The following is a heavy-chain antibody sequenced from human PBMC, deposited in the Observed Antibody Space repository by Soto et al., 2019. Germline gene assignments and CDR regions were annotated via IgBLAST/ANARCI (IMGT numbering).Heavy chain of an antibody. CDR2: INHSGGT. J-gene: IGHJ4*02. CDR1: GGSFSGYY. Sequence: QVQLQQWGAGLLKPSETLSLTCAVYGGSFSGYYWSWIRQPPGKGLEWIGEINHSGGTNYNPSLNSRITISVVTSKIQFSLKLTSVTAADTAVYYCARTYSSSWSPLEYWGQGTLVTVSS. CDR3: ARTYSSSWSPLEY. D-gene: IGHD6-13*01. V-gene: IGHV4-34*01.